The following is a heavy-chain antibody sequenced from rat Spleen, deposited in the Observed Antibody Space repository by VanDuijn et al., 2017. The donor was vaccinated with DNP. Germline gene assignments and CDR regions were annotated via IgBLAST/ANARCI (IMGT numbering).Heavy chain of an antibody. V-gene: IGHV3-1*01. J-gene: IGHJ3*01. CDR2: ISYSGST. D-gene: IGHD1-6*01. CDR1: DYSITSHY. Sequence: EVQLQESGPGLVKPSQSLSLTCSVTDYSITSHYWGWIRKFPGDKMEWMGYISYSGSTTYNPSLKSRISITRDTSKNQFFLQVNSVTTEDTATYYCARSGYNTDYYHLGAYWGQGTLVTVSS. CDR3: ARSGYNTDYYHLGAY.